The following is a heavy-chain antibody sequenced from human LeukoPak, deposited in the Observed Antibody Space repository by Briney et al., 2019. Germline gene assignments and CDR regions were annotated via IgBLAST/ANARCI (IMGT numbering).Heavy chain of an antibody. CDR1: GFTFSSYA. CDR3: AKLDYYYDSSGYFDY. CDR2: ISNSDGTT. Sequence: GGSLRLSCAVSGFTFSSYAMSWVRQAPGKGLEWVSTISNSDGTTYYADSVKGRFTISRDDSENTLSLQMNSLRAEDTAVYYCAKLDYYYDSSGYFDYWGQGTLVTVSS. V-gene: IGHV3-23*01. D-gene: IGHD3-22*01. J-gene: IGHJ4*02.